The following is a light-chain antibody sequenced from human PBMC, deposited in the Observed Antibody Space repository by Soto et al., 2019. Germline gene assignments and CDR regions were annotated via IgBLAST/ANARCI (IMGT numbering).Light chain of an antibody. V-gene: IGLV1-51*01. CDR1: SSNIASNY. CDR3: ATWDGSLPGEV. J-gene: IGLJ2*01. CDR2: DNN. Sequence: QSVLTQPPSVSAAPGQRVTISCSGTSSNIASNYVSWYQQFPGTAPKLLIYDNNKRPSGIPDRFSGSKSGTSGTLDITGLQTGDEADYYCATWDGSLPGEVFGGGTQLTVL.